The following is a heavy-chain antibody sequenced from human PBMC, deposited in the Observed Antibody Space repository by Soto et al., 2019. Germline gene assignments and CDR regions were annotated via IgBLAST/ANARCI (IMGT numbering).Heavy chain of an antibody. V-gene: IGHV1-18*04. D-gene: IGHD1-26*01. J-gene: IGHJ4*02. CDR2: ISAYNGNT. CDR3: AREVRYSGSYIPVGY. CDR1: GYTFTSYG. Sequence: QVQLVQSGAEVKKPGAPVKVSCKASGYTFTSYGISWVRQAPGQGLEWMGWISAYNGNTNYAQKLQGRVTITTDTSTSTAYMELRSLRSDDTAVYYCAREVRYSGSYIPVGYWGQGTLVTVSS.